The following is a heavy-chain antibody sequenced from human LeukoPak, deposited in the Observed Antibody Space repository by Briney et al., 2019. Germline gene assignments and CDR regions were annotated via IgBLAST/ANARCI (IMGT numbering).Heavy chain of an antibody. D-gene: IGHD5-18*01. J-gene: IGHJ4*02. CDR2: IKQDGSEK. CDR1: GFTFSNYW. V-gene: IGHV3-7*01. Sequence: GGSLRLSCAASGFTFSNYWMSWVRQAPGKGLEWVANIKQDGSEKYYVDSMKGRFTISRDNAKNSLYLQMNSLRAEDTAVYYCAKVVPRDTAISYYFDYWGQGTLVTVSS. CDR3: AKVVPRDTAISYYFDY.